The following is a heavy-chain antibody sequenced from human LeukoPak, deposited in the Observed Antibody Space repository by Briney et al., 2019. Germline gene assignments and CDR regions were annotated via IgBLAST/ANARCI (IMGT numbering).Heavy chain of an antibody. CDR1: GYTFTGYY. CDR3: ARGPLLWFGELFL. CDR2: INPNSGGT. Sequence: GASVKVSCKASGYTFTGYYMHWVRQAPGQGLEWMGRINPNSGGTNYAQKFQGRVTMTRDTSISTAYMELSRLRSDDTAVYYCARGPLLWFGELFLWGQGTLVTVSS. D-gene: IGHD3-10*01. J-gene: IGHJ4*02. V-gene: IGHV1-2*06.